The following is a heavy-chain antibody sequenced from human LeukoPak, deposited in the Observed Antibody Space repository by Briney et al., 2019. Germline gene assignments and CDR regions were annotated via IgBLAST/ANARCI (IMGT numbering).Heavy chain of an antibody. D-gene: IGHD3-10*01. J-gene: IGHJ4*02. Sequence: GGSLRLSCAASGFTFSSYWMSWVRQAPGKGLEWVANIKQDGSEKYYVDSVKGRFTISRDNAKNSLYLQMNSLRAEDTAVYYCARIAYGSGSYYFDYWGQGTLATVSS. CDR1: GFTFSSYW. CDR3: ARIAYGSGSYYFDY. V-gene: IGHV3-7*01. CDR2: IKQDGSEK.